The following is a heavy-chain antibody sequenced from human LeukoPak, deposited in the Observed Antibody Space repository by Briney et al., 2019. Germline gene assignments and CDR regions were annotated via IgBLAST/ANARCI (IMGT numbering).Heavy chain of an antibody. J-gene: IGHJ4*02. CDR3: ARGTLTTAMSD. CDR2: ISSSGSTI. Sequence: GGSLRLSCAASGFTFSSYEMNWVRQAPGKGLEWVSYISSSGSTIYYADSVKGRFTISRDNAKNSLYLQMNSLRAEDTAVYYCARGTLTTAMSDWGQGTLVTVSS. CDR1: GFTFSSYE. D-gene: IGHD5-18*01. V-gene: IGHV3-48*03.